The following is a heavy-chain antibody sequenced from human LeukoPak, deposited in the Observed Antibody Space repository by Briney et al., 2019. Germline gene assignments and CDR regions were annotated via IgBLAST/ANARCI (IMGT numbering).Heavy chain of an antibody. V-gene: IGHV7-4-1*02. CDR1: GYTLTKFS. CDR3: ARGGFDSRWACDI. D-gene: IGHD3-9*01. Sequence: ASVKVSCKVSGYTLTKFSVHWVRQAPGQGLEWMGWINTNTRTPTYAQGFIGRVVFSLDTSVSTAYLQISSLKAEDTAVYYCARGGFDSRWACDIWGQGTMVTASS. CDR2: INTNTRTP. J-gene: IGHJ3*02.